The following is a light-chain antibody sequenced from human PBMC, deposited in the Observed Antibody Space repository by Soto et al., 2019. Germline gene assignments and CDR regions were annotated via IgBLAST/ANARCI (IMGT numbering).Light chain of an antibody. CDR2: GAS. Sequence: EIVLTQSAGTLSLYPGERATLSCRASQSVRSSYLAWYQEIPGQAPRLLIYGASSRATGIPDRFSGSGSGTDFTLTICILEPEDFAVYYCQQYSSLPRSFGQRTKVDI. V-gene: IGKV3-20*01. CDR3: QQYSSLPRS. J-gene: IGKJ1*01. CDR1: QSVRSSY.